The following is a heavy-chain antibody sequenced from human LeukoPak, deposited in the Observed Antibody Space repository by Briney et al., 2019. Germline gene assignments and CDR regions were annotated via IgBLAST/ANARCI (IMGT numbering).Heavy chain of an antibody. CDR2: ISWNSGSI. CDR1: GFTFDDYA. D-gene: IGHD6-19*01. J-gene: IGHJ4*02. V-gene: IGHV3-9*01. CDR3: AKDIGVAGTY. Sequence: GGSLRLSCAASGFTFDDYAMHWVRQAPGKGLEWVSGISWNSGSIGYADSVKGRFTISRDNAKNSLYLQMNSLRAEDTALYYCAKDIGVAGTYWGQGTLVTVSS.